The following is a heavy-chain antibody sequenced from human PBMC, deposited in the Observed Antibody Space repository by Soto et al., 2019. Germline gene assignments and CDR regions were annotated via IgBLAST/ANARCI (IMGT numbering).Heavy chain of an antibody. CDR1: GGSISSYY. J-gene: IGHJ5*02. V-gene: IGHV4-59*01. CDR2: IYYSGST. Sequence: QLPETLSLTCTVSGGSISSYYWSWIRQPPGKGLEWIGYIYYSGSTNYNPSLKSRVTISVDTSKNQFSLKLSSVTAADTAVYYCARNLRHIYYGSGSPGWFDPWGQGTLVTVSS. CDR3: ARNLRHIYYGSGSPGWFDP. D-gene: IGHD3-10*01.